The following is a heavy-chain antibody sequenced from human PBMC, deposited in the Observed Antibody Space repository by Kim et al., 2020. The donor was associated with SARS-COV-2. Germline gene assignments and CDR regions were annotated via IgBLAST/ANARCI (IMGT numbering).Heavy chain of an antibody. CDR2: ISYDGSNK. J-gene: IGHJ3*02. Sequence: GGSLRLSCAASGFTFSSYGMHWVRQAPGKGLEWVAVISYDGSNKYYADSVKGRFTISRDNSKNTLYVQMNSLRAEDTAVYYCARRRAMVRGADDAFDIWG. V-gene: IGHV3-33*05. CDR1: GFTFSSYG. CDR3: ARRRAMVRGADDAFDI. D-gene: IGHD3-10*01.